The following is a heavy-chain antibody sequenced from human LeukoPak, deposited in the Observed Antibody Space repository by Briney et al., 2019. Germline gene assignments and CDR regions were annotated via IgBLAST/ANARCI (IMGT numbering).Heavy chain of an antibody. CDR2: INPNSGGT. D-gene: IGHD5-18*01. J-gene: IGHJ5*02. V-gene: IGHV1-2*02. CDR1: GYTFTGYY. CDR3: ARAGVDTAMVPNNRFDP. Sequence: GASVKVSCKASGYTFTGYYMHWVRQAPGQGLEWMGWINPNSGGTNYAQKFQGRVTMTRDTSISTAYMELSRLRSDDTAVYYCARAGVDTAMVPNNRFDPWGQGTLVTVSS.